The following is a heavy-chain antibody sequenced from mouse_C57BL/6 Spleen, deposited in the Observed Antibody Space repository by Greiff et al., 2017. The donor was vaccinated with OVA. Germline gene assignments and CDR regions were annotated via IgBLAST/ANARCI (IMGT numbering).Heavy chain of an antibody. V-gene: IGHV1-74*01. D-gene: IGHD3-2*02. CDR1: GYTFTSYW. J-gene: IGHJ4*01. CDR2: IHPSDSDT. Sequence: QVQLQQPGAELVKPGASVKVSCKASGYTFTSYWMHWVKQRPGQGLEWIGRIHPSDSDTNYNQKFKGKATLTVDKSSSTAYMQLSSLTSEDSAVYYCAMSHSSGYVGVPYYAMDYWGQGTSVTVAS. CDR3: AMSHSSGYVGVPYYAMDY.